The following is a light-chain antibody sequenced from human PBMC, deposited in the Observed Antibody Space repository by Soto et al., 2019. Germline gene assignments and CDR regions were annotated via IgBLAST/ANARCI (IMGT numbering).Light chain of an antibody. CDR2: GAS. Sequence: EIVMTQSPATLSVSPGERATLSYRASQSVSSNLAWYRQKPGQAPRLLIYGASTRATGIPARFRGSGSGTEFTLTISSLQSEDFAVYYCQQYNNWPPITFGQGTRLEIK. CDR3: QQYNNWPPIT. CDR1: QSVSSN. J-gene: IGKJ5*01. V-gene: IGKV3D-15*01.